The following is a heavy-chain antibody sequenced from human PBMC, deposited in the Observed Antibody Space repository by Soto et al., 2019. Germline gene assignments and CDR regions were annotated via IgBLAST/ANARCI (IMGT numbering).Heavy chain of an antibody. J-gene: IGHJ6*02. CDR2: IYYSGST. D-gene: IGHD4-17*01. Sequence: SETLSLTCTVSGGSVSSYYWSWIRQPPGKGLEWIGYIYYSGSTNYNPSLKSRVTISVDTSKNQFSLKLSSVTAADTAVYYCASNTYTYGDSNFWAQGTTVTVSS. CDR1: GGSVSSYY. V-gene: IGHV4-59*02. CDR3: ASNTYTYGDSNF.